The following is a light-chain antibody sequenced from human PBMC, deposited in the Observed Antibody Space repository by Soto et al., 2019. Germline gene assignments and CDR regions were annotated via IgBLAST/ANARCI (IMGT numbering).Light chain of an antibody. Sequence: EILLTQSPATLSLSPGDRATLSCRASQSVSSYLAWYQQRPGQAPRLLIYDASNRATGIPARFSGSGSGTDFTLTISSLETEDFAVYYCQQRTNWPPTFGGGTKVEIK. J-gene: IGKJ4*01. CDR1: QSVSSY. V-gene: IGKV3-11*01. CDR3: QQRTNWPPT. CDR2: DAS.